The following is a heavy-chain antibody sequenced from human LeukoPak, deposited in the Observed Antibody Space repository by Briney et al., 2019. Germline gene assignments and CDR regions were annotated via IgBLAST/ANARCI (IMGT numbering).Heavy chain of an antibody. CDR2: IYSGGST. D-gene: IGHD5-24*01. J-gene: IGHJ4*02. V-gene: IGHV3-53*01. CDR3: ARSRDGYNQNTPLYY. CDR1: GFTVSSNY. Sequence: PGGPLRLSCAASGFTVSSNYMSWVRQAPGKGLEWVSVIYSGGSTYYADSVKGRFTISRDNSKNTLYLQMNSLRAEDTAVYYCARSRDGYNQNTPLYYWGQGTLVTVSS.